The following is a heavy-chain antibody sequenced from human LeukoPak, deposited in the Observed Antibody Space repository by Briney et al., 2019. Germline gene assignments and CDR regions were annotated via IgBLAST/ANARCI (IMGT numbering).Heavy chain of an antibody. CDR2: ISSSSSII. CDR1: GFTFSNYN. J-gene: IGHJ4*02. Sequence: PGGSLRLSCAASGFTFSNYNMNWVRQAPGKGLEWVSYISSSSSIIYYADSVKGRFTISRDNAKNSLFLQMNSLRAEDTAAYYCARAWELLHPFDYWGQGTLVTVSS. D-gene: IGHD1-26*01. CDR3: ARAWELLHPFDY. V-gene: IGHV3-48*01.